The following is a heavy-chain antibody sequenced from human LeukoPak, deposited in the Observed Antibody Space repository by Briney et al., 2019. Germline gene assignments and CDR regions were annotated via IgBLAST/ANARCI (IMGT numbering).Heavy chain of an antibody. CDR1: GFTFSTYS. J-gene: IGHJ4*02. D-gene: IGHD5-18*01. CDR3: TKDEGNNYGCLDY. Sequence: GGSLRLSCAASGFTFSTYSMHWVRQAPGKGLEWVSSISTGSSYIYSADSVKGRFTISRDNAKNSLFLQINSLRAEDTAVYYCTKDEGNNYGCLDYWGQGTLVTVSS. V-gene: IGHV3-21*01. CDR2: ISTGSSYI.